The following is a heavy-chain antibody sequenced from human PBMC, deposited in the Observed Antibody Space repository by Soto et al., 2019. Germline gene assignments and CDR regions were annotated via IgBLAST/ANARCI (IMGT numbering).Heavy chain of an antibody. J-gene: IGHJ4*02. CDR2: IDPSDSYT. CDR3: ARHSDYVFWSGYPRRQYYFDY. Sequence: WQSLKISSKGSGYSFTSYWISWVRQMPGKGMAGMGRIDPSDSYTNDSPAFQGDVTISADTSISTAYLQWSSLKASETAMYYCARHSDYVFWSGYPRRQYYFDYWGQGTLLTVSS. D-gene: IGHD3-3*01. V-gene: IGHV5-10-1*01. CDR1: GYSFTSYW.